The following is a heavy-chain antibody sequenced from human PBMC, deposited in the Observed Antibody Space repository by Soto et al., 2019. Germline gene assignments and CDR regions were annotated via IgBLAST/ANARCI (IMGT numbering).Heavy chain of an antibody. CDR3: AIVFKYRPYSRWLDL. D-gene: IGHD2-15*01. CDR2: MNPNSGNT. J-gene: IGHJ5*02. CDR1: GYTFTSYD. V-gene: IGHV1-8*01. Sequence: ASVKVSCKASGYTFTSYDINWVRQATGQGLEYLGWMNPNSGNTAYVQKFQGRVTMTWDTSITTAYMELSSLRSEDTAVYFCAIVFKYRPYSRWLDLRGQGTLVTVSS.